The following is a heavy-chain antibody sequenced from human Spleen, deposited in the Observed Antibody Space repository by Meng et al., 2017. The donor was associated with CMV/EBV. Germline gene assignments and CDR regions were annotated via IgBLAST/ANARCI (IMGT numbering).Heavy chain of an antibody. CDR1: FTSYC. CDR3: ARPSSYDSSGYYHGDYFDY. CDR2: IYPGDSDT. D-gene: IGHD3-22*01. Sequence: FTSYCIGWVRQMPGTGLEWMGIIYPGDSDTRYSPSFQGQVTISADKSISTAYLQWSSLKASDTAMYYCARPSSYDSSGYYHGDYFDYWGQGTLVTVSS. J-gene: IGHJ4*02. V-gene: IGHV5-51*01.